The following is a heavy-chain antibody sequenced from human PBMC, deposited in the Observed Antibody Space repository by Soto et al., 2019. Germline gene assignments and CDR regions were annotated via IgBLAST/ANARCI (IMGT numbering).Heavy chain of an antibody. D-gene: IGHD1-26*01. CDR3: ATEKYGAGRVGVDT. J-gene: IGHJ5*02. Sequence: QVQLVQSGAEVKKPGSSLKVSCETSGGTSTIYTITWVRQAPGQGLQWMGRIVPTLRLTNYAQDFQGRLTLTAATSTSTAHMELSSLTSEDTAVDYCATEKYGAGRVGVDTWGQGTLVTVSS. CDR2: IVPTLRLT. CDR1: GGTSTIYT. V-gene: IGHV1-69*08.